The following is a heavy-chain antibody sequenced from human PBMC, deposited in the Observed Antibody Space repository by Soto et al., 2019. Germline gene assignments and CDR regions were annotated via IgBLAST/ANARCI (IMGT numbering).Heavy chain of an antibody. Sequence: HPGGSLRLSCAASGFTFSSYSMNWLRQAPGKGLEWVSYISSSGSTIYYADSVKGRFTISRDSAKNSLYLQTNSLRDEDTALYYCARDGGWSYFDYWGQGTLVTVSS. J-gene: IGHJ4*02. V-gene: IGHV3-48*02. CDR3: ARDGGWSYFDY. D-gene: IGHD6-19*01. CDR2: ISSSGSTI. CDR1: GFTFSSYS.